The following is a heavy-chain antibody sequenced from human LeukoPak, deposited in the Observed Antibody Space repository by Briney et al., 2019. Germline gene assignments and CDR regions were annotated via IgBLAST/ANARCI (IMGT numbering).Heavy chain of an antibody. CDR3: ARQSGVVVVRAYYYYMDV. CDR2: INHSGST. Sequence: RASETLSLTCAVYGGSFSGYYWSWIRQPPGKGLEWIGEINHSGSTNYNPSLKSRVTISVDTSKNQFSLKLSSVTAADTAVYYCARQSGVVVVRAYYYYMDVWGKGTTVTVSS. J-gene: IGHJ6*03. D-gene: IGHD2-2*01. CDR1: GGSFSGYY. V-gene: IGHV4-34*01.